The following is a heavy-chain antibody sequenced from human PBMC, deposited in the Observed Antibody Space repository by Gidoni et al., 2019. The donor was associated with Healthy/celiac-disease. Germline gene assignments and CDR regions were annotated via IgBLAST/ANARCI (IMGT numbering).Heavy chain of an antibody. CDR2: IYYSGST. Sequence: QLQLQESGPGLVQPSETLSLTCTVSCGSISSRSYYWGWIRQPPGKGLEWIGSIYYSGSTYYNPSLKSRVTISVDTSKNQFSLKLSSVTAADTAVYYCARRRNAFDIWGQGTMVTVSS. CDR3: ARRRNAFDI. V-gene: IGHV4-39*01. CDR1: CGSISSRSYY. J-gene: IGHJ3*02.